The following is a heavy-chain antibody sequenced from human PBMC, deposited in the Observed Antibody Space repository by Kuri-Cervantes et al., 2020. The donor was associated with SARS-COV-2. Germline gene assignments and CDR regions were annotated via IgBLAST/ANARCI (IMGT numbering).Heavy chain of an antibody. Sequence: GESLKISCAASGFTFSSYGMHWVRQAPGKGLEWVAVISYDGSNKYYADSVKGRFTISRDNSKNTLYLQMNSLRAEDTAVYYCAKDTPSTHYLVYYFDYWGQGTLVTVSS. D-gene: IGHD2/OR15-2a*01. J-gene: IGHJ4*02. V-gene: IGHV3-30*18. CDR1: GFTFSSYG. CDR2: ISYDGSNK. CDR3: AKDTPSTHYLVYYFDY.